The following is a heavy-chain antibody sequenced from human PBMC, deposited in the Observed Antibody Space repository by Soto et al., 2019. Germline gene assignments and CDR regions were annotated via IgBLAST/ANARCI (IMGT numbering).Heavy chain of an antibody. D-gene: IGHD2-2*01. J-gene: IGHJ4*02. V-gene: IGHV2-5*02. CDR3: LDVSPTSYRHVYFNF. CDR2: IYWDADK. Sequence: SGPTLVNPTPSLTLTWSLSALSVSSNRERVGWIRQPPGKALEWVALIYWDADKKYNPSQKSRLTITKDRSETQVVVTVSDVDLTHTATCYYLDVSPTSYRHVYFNFSVQVTLVTIS. CDR1: ALSVSSNRER.